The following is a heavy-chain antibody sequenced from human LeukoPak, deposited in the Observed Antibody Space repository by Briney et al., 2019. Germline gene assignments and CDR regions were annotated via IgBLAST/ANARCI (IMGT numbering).Heavy chain of an antibody. CDR1: GFTFSSYS. V-gene: IGHV3-21*01. Sequence: GGSLRLSCAASGFTFSSYSMNWVRQAPGKGLEWVSSISSSSSYIYYADSVKGRFTISRDNARKSLYLQMNSLRAEDTAVYYCARDLLLYFGEVTMAFDYWGLGTLVTVSS. D-gene: IGHD3-10*01. J-gene: IGHJ4*02. CDR3: ARDLLLYFGEVTMAFDY. CDR2: ISSSSSYI.